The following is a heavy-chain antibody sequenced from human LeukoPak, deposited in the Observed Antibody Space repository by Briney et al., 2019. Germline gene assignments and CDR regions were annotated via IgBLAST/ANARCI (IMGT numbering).Heavy chain of an antibody. V-gene: IGHV3-30*04. D-gene: IGHD2-2*02. CDR3: ARVSTSCYIGCSFDN. Sequence: GGSLRLSCAASGFTFSTYAMHWVRQAPGKGLEWVTVISYDGSTKYYADSVKGRFTISRDNSRNTLYLQMSSLRAEDTAIYYCARVSTSCYIGCSFDNWGQGTLVTVSS. J-gene: IGHJ4*02. CDR2: ISYDGSTK. CDR1: GFTFSTYA.